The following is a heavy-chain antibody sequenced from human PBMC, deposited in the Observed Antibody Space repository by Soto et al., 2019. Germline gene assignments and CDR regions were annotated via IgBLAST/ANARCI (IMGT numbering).Heavy chain of an antibody. CDR2: IYYSGST. J-gene: IGHJ4*02. V-gene: IGHV4-31*03. D-gene: IGHD6-13*01. Sequence: SETLSLTCTVSGGSISSGGYYWSWIRQHPGKGLEWIGYIYYSGSTYYNPSLKSRVTISVDTSKNQFSLKLSSVTAADTAVYYCARDTRSWFDYWGQGTLVTVSS. CDR1: GGSISSGGYY. CDR3: ARDTRSWFDY.